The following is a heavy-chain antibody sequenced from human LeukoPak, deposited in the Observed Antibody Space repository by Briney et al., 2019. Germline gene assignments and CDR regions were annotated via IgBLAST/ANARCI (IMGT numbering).Heavy chain of an antibody. J-gene: IGHJ6*02. Sequence: ASVKVSCKASGYTFTSYGISWVRQAPGQGLEWMGWISAYNGNTNYAQKLQGRVTMTTDTSTSTAYMELRSLRSDDTAVYYCARTGTTSPYYYYGMDVWSQGTTVTVSS. V-gene: IGHV1-18*01. CDR1: GYTFTSYG. D-gene: IGHD1-7*01. CDR3: ARTGTTSPYYYYGMDV. CDR2: ISAYNGNT.